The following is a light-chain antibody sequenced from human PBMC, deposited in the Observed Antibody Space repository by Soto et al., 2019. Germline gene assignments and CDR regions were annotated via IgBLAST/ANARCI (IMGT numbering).Light chain of an antibody. J-gene: IGLJ2*01. Sequence: QSALTQPASVSGSPGQSITISCTGTSSDVGGYNYVSWYQQHPGKAPKLMIYDVSNRPSGVSNRFSGSKSGNTASLTISGLRAEDEADYHCSSYTSSSTSVVFGGGTKLTVL. CDR3: SSYTSSSTSVV. CDR1: SSDVGGYNY. V-gene: IGLV2-14*01. CDR2: DVS.